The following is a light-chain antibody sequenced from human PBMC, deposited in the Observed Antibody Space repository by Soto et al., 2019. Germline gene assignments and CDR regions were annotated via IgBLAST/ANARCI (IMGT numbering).Light chain of an antibody. CDR2: AAS. CDR3: QQYGSSPWT. Sequence: DIQLTQSPSFLSASVGYRITITCRSSQGIANYLAWFQQKPGKAPELLIFAASTLRGGVPSRFSGSGSGTDFTLTISRLEHEDFAVYYCQQYGSSPWTFGQGTKVDIK. V-gene: IGKV1-9*01. J-gene: IGKJ1*01. CDR1: QGIANY.